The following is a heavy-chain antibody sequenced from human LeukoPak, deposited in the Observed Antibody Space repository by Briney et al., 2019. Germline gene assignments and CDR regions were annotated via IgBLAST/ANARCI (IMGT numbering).Heavy chain of an antibody. CDR2: IWSDGSTT. CDR1: GFTFSSSG. V-gene: IGHV3-33*01. J-gene: IGHJ4*02. D-gene: IGHD6-6*01. CDR3: VRALGSSSADY. Sequence: PGGSLRLSCVASGFTFSSSGMHWVRQAPGKGLEWVAVIWSDGSTTYYGDSVKGRLTISRDNAENSLSLQMNSLRGEDTAVYYCVRALGSSSADYWGQGTLVTVSS.